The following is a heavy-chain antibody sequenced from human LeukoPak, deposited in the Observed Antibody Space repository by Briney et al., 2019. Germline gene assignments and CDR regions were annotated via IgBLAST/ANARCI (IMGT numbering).Heavy chain of an antibody. CDR1: GGSISSSSYY. Sequence: KPSETLSLTCTVSGGSISSSSYYWGWIRQPPGTGLEWIGSIYYSGSTYYNPSLKSRVTISVDTSKNQFSLKLSSVTAADTAVYYCARRSGAMMVDYFDYWGQGTLVTVSS. V-gene: IGHV4-39*01. J-gene: IGHJ4*02. CDR3: ARRSGAMMVDYFDY. D-gene: IGHD3-22*01. CDR2: IYYSGST.